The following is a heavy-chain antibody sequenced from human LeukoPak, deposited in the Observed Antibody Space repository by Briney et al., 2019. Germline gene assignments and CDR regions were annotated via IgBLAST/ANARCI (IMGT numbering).Heavy chain of an antibody. V-gene: IGHV4-61*01. CDR2: IYYSGST. Sequence: SETLSLTCTVSGGSVSSGSYYWSWIRQPPGKGLEWIGYIYYSGSTNYNPSLKSRVTISVDTSKNQFSLKLSSVTAADTAVYYCAREPYSDYWGQGTLVTVSS. CDR3: AREPYSDY. CDR1: GGSVSSGSYY. D-gene: IGHD5-12*01. J-gene: IGHJ4*02.